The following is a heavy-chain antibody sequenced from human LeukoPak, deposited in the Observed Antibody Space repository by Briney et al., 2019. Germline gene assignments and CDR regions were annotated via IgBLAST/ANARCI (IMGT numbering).Heavy chain of an antibody. V-gene: IGHV3-33*03. CDR2: IWSDGSNR. J-gene: IGHJ4*02. CDR3: AKDGMESYYLAN. D-gene: IGHD3-3*01. Sequence: GGSLRLSCAASGFIFSIYGMHWVRQAPGKGLEWVAAIWSDGSNRYYADSVKGRFTISRDNSKNTLFLELNSLRVEDTGVYYCAKDGMESYYLANWGQGSMVTVSS. CDR1: GFIFSIYG.